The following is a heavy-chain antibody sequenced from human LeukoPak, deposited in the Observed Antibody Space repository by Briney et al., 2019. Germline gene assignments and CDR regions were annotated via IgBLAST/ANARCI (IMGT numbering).Heavy chain of an antibody. CDR1: GGSISSSSYY. Sequence: SETLSLTCTVSGGSISSSSYYWAWIRQPPGEGLEWIGSIYDSGSTYYNPSLKSRVTISVDTSKNQFALKLSSVTAADTAVYYCARGQWLPVFDFWGQGTLVTVSS. V-gene: IGHV4-39*06. CDR3: ARGQWLPVFDF. J-gene: IGHJ4*02. CDR2: IYDSGST. D-gene: IGHD3-22*01.